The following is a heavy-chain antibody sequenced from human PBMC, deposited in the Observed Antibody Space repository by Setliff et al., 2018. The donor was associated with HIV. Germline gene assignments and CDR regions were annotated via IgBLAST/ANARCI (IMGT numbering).Heavy chain of an antibody. J-gene: IGHJ4*02. Sequence: ASETLSLTCTVTDDSLSRSDFYWAWIRQPPEKGLEWVASIYDTGDTHYNPSLKSRVTISRDISKNQFSLKLSSVTAADPAVYYCARSSQQLVGGPDYWGQGTLVTVSS. V-gene: IGHV4-39*01. D-gene: IGHD6-13*01. CDR3: ARSSQQLVGGPDY. CDR2: IYDTGDT. CDR1: DDSLSRSDFY.